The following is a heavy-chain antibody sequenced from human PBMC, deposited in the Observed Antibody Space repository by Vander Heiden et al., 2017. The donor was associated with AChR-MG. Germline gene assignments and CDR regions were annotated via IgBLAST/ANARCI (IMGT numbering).Heavy chain of an antibody. J-gene: IGHJ5*02. V-gene: IGHV3-53*02. Sequence: EVQLVETGGGLIQPGGSLRLSCAASGFTVSTNYMSWVRQAPGKGLDWVSVIYSGDITYYADSVKGRFTISTDNSKNTVSLQMNSLRAEDTAVYYCARGLSGPWGQGTLVTVSS. CDR2: IYSGDIT. CDR3: ARGLSGP. CDR1: GFTVSTNY.